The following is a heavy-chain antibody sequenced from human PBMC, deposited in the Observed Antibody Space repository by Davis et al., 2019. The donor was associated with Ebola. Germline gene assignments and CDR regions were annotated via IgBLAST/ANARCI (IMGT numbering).Heavy chain of an antibody. Sequence: AASVKVSCKASGYTFTSYGISWVLHSPFTWLEWMGCSRDENGKKKDAQKLQGRVTMTTDTSTSTAYMELRSLRADDTAVEYGERGIGVRSSGWYEWGNWFDPWGQGTLGTVSS. CDR2: SRDENGKK. V-gene: IGHV1-18*01. D-gene: IGHD6-19*01. CDR1: GYTFTSYG. J-gene: IGHJ5*02. CDR3: ERGIGVRSSGWYEWGNWFDP.